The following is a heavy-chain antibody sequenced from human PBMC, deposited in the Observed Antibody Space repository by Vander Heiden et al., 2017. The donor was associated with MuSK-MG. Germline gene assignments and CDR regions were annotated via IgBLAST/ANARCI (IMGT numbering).Heavy chain of an antibody. J-gene: IGHJ3*02. Sequence: EVQLVQAGAEVKKPGESLTISCKGSGYSFTSYWIGWVRQIPGKGLEGMGIIYPGDSDTRYSPSFQGQVTISADKSISTAYLQWSSLKASDTAMYYCARHRVDTAMLQEAFDIWGQGTMVTVSS. V-gene: IGHV5-51*01. CDR3: ARHRVDTAMLQEAFDI. D-gene: IGHD5-18*01. CDR2: IYPGDSDT. CDR1: GYSFTSYW.